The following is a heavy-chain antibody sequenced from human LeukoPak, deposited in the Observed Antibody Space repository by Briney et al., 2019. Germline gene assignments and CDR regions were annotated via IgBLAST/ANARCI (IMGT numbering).Heavy chain of an antibody. Sequence: PGGSQILFCAATAFTFIVQHTGWIRQAAGKGMKWVSSISRTGRYTYYGDCAKGRVSISRDNAKNSLYLQMNSLRPEDTTVYYCARAVNYGGDYFDYWGQGSLVTVSS. CDR1: AFTFIVQH. V-gene: IGHV3-11*06. CDR2: ISRTGRYT. CDR3: ARAVNYGGDYFDY. D-gene: IGHD4-23*01. J-gene: IGHJ4*02.